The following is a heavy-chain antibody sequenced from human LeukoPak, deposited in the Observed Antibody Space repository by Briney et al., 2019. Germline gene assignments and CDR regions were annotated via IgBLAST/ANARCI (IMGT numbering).Heavy chain of an antibody. J-gene: IGHJ4*02. CDR1: GFTFSSYA. Sequence: TGGSLRLSCAASGFTFSSYAMSWVRQAPGKGLEWVSAISGSGGSTYYADSVKGRFTISRDNSKNTLYLQMNSLRAEDTAVYYCTKDAPYCSGGSCYDYWGQGTLVTVSS. CDR3: TKDAPYCSGGSCYDY. V-gene: IGHV3-23*01. CDR2: ISGSGGST. D-gene: IGHD2-15*01.